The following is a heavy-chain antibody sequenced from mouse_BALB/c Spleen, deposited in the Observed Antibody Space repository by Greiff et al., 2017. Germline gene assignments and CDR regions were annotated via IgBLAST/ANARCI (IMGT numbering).Heavy chain of an antibody. J-gene: IGHJ3*01. D-gene: IGHD1-1*01. Sequence: QVQLQQSGAELVRPGASVTLSCKASGYTFTDYEMHWVKQTPVHGLEWIGAIDPETGGTAYNQKFKGKATLTADKSSSTAYMELRSLTSEDSAVYYCTTITTESFAYWGQGTLVTVSA. CDR1: GYTFTDYE. CDR2: IDPETGGT. V-gene: IGHV1-15*01. CDR3: TTITTESFAY.